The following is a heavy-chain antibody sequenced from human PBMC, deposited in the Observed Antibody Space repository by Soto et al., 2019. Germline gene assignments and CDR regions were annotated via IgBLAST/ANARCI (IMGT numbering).Heavy chain of an antibody. Sequence: QLQLQESGPGLVKPSETLSLTCTVSGGSISSSSYYWGWIRQPPGKGLEWIGSIYYSGSTYYNPSLKSRVTISVDTSKNQFSLMLSSVTAADTAVYYCARHPVLYGDYLVAVDYWGQGTLVTVSS. J-gene: IGHJ4*02. CDR2: IYYSGST. D-gene: IGHD4-17*01. CDR3: ARHPVLYGDYLVAVDY. V-gene: IGHV4-39*01. CDR1: GGSISSSSYY.